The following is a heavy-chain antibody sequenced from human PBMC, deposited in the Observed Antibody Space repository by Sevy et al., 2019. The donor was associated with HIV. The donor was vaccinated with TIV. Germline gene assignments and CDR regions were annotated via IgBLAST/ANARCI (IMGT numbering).Heavy chain of an antibody. V-gene: IGHV1-18*01. Sequence: ASVKVSCKASGYTFTSYGISWVRQAPGQGLEWMGWISAYNGNTNYAQKLQGRVTMTTDTFTSTAYMELRSLRSDDTAVYYCARDLYMDGGSSPMAAGREVGFDYWGQGTLVTVSS. CDR1: GYTFTSYG. D-gene: IGHD6-13*01. CDR3: ARDLYMDGGSSPMAAGREVGFDY. J-gene: IGHJ4*02. CDR2: ISAYNGNT.